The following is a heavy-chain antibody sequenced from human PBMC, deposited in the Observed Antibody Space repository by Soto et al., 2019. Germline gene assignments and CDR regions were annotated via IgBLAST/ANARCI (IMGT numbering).Heavy chain of an antibody. V-gene: IGHV6-1*01. D-gene: IGHD3-16*01. J-gene: IGHJ6*02. CDR2: TYYRSKWYN. Sequence: QVQLQQSGPGLVKPSQTLSLTCAISGDSVSSNSAAWNWIRQSPSRGLEWLGRTYYRSKWYNDYAGSVKXRXTCXPDTSKNQFSLQLNSVTPEDTGGGEGGGGCGGGWDGGGVGVWGQGTTVTVSS. CDR1: GDSVSSNSAA. CDR3: GGGCGGGWDGGGVGV.